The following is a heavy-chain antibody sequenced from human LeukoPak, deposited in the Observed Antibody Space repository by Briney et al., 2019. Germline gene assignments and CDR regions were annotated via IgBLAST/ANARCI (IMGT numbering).Heavy chain of an antibody. D-gene: IGHD6-19*01. J-gene: IGHJ3*02. CDR1: GFTFSSYS. CDR3: ARAGPGYSSWRDAFDI. V-gene: IGHV3-21*01. CDR2: ISSSSSYI. Sequence: GGSLRLSCAASGFTFSSYSMNWVRQAPGKGLEWVSSISSSSSYIYYADSVKGRFTISRDNAKNSLYLQMNSLRAEDTAVYYCARAGPGYSSWRDAFDIWGQGTMVTVSS.